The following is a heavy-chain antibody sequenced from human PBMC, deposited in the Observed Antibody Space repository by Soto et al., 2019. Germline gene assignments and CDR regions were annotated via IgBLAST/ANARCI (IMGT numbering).Heavy chain of an antibody. CDR1: GGSFSGYY. Sequence: SETLSLTCAVYGGSFSGYYWSWIRQPPGKGLEWIGEINHSGSTNYNPSLKSRVTISVDTSKNQFSLRLSSVTAAVTAVYYCARVQRDSAFGHFDYWGPGTLVTVSS. V-gene: IGHV4-34*01. J-gene: IGHJ4*02. CDR3: ARVQRDSAFGHFDY. D-gene: IGHD3-3*01. CDR2: INHSGST.